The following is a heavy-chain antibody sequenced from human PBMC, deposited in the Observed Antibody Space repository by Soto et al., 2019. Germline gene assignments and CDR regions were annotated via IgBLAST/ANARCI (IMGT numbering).Heavy chain of an antibody. V-gene: IGHV3-30-3*01. J-gene: IGHJ6*02. CDR1: GFTFSSYA. CDR2: ISYDGSNK. Sequence: GGSLRLSCAASGFTFSSYAIHWVRQAPGKGLEWVAVISYDGSNKYYADSVKGLFTISRDNSENTLYLQMNSLRAEETDVYYCARVKSSWYYGLDVWGQGTTVTVSS. D-gene: IGHD6-13*01. CDR3: ARVKSSWYYGLDV.